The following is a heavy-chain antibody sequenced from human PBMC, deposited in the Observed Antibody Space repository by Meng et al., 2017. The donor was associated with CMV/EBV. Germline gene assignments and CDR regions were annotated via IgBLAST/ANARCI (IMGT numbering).Heavy chain of an antibody. J-gene: IGHJ4*02. V-gene: IGHV3-66*02. CDR3: VGRYQEWLLSELDY. CDR1: GFTVSSNY. Sequence: GESLKISCAASGFTVSSNYMSWVRQAPGKGLEWVSVIYSGGSTYYADSVKDRFTISRDNSKNTLYLQMNSLRAEDTAVYYCVGRYQEWLLSELDYWGQGTLVTVSS. CDR2: IYSGGST. D-gene: IGHD3-3*01.